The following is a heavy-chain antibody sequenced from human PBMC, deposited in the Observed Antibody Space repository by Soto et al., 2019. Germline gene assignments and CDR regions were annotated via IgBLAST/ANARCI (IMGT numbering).Heavy chain of an antibody. V-gene: IGHV3-21*01. J-gene: IGHJ4*02. D-gene: IGHD5-18*01. CDR3: ARPSSGYSYGPFDS. Sequence: KTGGSLRLSCAAPGLTFSSDTMNWVRQAPGKGLEWVSSISSRSTYIHYTDSVRGRFTISRDNAKNSLYLQMNSLRAEDTAVYYCARPSSGYSYGPFDSWGQGILGTVSS. CDR2: ISSRSTYI. CDR1: GLTFSSDT.